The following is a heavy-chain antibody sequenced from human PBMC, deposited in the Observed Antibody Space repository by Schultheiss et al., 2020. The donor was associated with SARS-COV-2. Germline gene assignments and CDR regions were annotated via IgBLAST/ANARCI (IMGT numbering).Heavy chain of an antibody. J-gene: IGHJ4*02. CDR3: AKDHCSSTSCYLDY. CDR1: GGTFSSYA. Sequence: SVKVSCKASGGTFSSYAISWVRQAPGQGLEWMGGIIPIFGTANYAQKFQGRVTITADESSSTAYMELSSLRSEDTAVYYCAKDHCSSTSCYLDYWGQGTLVTVSS. V-gene: IGHV1-69*13. D-gene: IGHD2-2*01. CDR2: IIPIFGTA.